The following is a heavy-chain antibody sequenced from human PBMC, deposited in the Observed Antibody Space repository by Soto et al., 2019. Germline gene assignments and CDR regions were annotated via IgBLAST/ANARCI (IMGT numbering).Heavy chain of an antibody. D-gene: IGHD3-3*01. Sequence: SETLSLTCAVSGYSISSGYYWWWIRQPPGKGLEWIGSIYHSGSTYCNPSLKSRVTISVDTSKNQFSLKLTSVTAADTAVYYCARALYYDFWSGSSRPGGMDVWGQGTTVT. CDR3: ARALYYDFWSGSSRPGGMDV. V-gene: IGHV4-38-2*01. J-gene: IGHJ6*01. CDR2: IYHSGST. CDR1: GYSISSGYY.